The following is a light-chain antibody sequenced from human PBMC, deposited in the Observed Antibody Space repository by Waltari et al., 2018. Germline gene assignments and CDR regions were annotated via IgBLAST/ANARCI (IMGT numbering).Light chain of an antibody. Sequence: DIQMSQSPSTLSASVGDRVTITCRASRSFSTGLAWYQQKPGKAPKLLIYGASTLEIGVPSRFSRSGSGKDFSLTISSLQPDDVATYYCQQYATYPRTFCQGTNVEVK. CDR1: RSFSTG. V-gene: IGKV1-5*03. CDR2: GAS. J-gene: IGKJ1*01. CDR3: QQYATYPRT.